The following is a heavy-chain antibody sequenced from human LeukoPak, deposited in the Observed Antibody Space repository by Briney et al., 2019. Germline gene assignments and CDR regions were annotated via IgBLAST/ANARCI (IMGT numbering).Heavy chain of an antibody. D-gene: IGHD3-10*01. V-gene: IGHV3-30*18. CDR2: ISYVGNDE. CDR1: GFPFGTYA. J-gene: IGHJ3*02. Sequence: PGGSLRLSCAASGFPFGTYAMYWIRQAPGKGLEWVAVISYVGNDEHYADSVKGRFTISRDNSKNTLYLQMNSLRAEDTAVYYCAKPPPTVHSGEAAAFDIWGQGTMVTVSS. CDR3: AKPPPTVHSGEAAAFDI.